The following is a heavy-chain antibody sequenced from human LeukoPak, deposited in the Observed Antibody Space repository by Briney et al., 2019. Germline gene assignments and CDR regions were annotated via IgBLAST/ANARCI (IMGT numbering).Heavy chain of an antibody. CDR1: GYTFTTYY. Sequence: ASVKVSCTAFGYTFTTYYMHWVRKAPGQGLEWMGIINPSGGSTSFAQKFQGRVTMTRDTSTSTIYMELSSLRSEDTAVYYCARDGRYCGSTSCRLNWFDPWGQGTLVTVSS. D-gene: IGHD2-2*01. CDR3: ARDGRYCGSTSCRLNWFDP. J-gene: IGHJ5*02. CDR2: INPSGGST. V-gene: IGHV1-46*01.